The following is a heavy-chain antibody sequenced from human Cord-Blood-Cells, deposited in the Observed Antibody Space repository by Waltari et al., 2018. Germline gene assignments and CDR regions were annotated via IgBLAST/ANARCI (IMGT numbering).Heavy chain of an antibody. CDR2: INHSGST. V-gene: IGHV4-34*01. CDR3: ARFRGSGSYWYFDL. Sequence: QVQLQQWGAGLLKPSETLSLTCAVYGGSCSGYYWSGIRTPPGKGLEWIGEINHSGSTNYNPSLKSRVTISVDTSKNQFSLKLSSVTAADTAVYYCARFRGSGSYWYFDLWGRGTLVTVSS. CDR1: GGSCSGYY. J-gene: IGHJ2*01. D-gene: IGHD3-10*01.